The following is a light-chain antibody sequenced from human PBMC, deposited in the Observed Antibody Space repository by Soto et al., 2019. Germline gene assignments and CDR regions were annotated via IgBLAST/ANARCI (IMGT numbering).Light chain of an antibody. CDR3: QQSRKWPVT. Sequence: EIVLTQSPGTLSLSPGERATLSCRACQSVSSSYLAWYQQRPGQAPRVVIYGASSRATGIPDRFSGSGSGTDFTVTISSLEAEDFALYYCQQSRKWPVTFGGGTKVDIK. J-gene: IGKJ4*01. CDR1: QSVSSSY. CDR2: GAS. V-gene: IGKV3D-20*02.